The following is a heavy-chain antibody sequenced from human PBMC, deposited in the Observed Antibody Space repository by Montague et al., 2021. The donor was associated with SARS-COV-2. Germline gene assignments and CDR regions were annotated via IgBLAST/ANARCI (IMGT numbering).Heavy chain of an antibody. CDR2: YFYDGST. CDR3: ARHGPYVYYRSRYFDL. J-gene: IGHJ2*01. CDR1: GGSISSSTYY. Sequence: SETLSLTCIVSGGSISSSTYYWGWLRPPPGLGLVWIGCYFYDGSTYHYLSLQSRVTISVDTSKNQLSLNLSSVTATDAAVYDCARHGPYVYYRSRYFDLWGRGTLVTVSS. D-gene: IGHD3-10*01. V-gene: IGHV4-39*01.